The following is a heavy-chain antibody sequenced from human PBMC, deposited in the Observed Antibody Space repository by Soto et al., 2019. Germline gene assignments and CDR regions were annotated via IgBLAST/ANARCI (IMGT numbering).Heavy chain of an antibody. CDR1: GFSFSSYA. J-gene: IGHJ4*02. CDR2: ISGSGGST. V-gene: IGHV3-23*01. CDR3: AKTYYYDSSGYWPDY. Sequence: GGSLRLSCAASGFSFSSYAMSWVRQAPGKGLEWVSTISGSGGSTRYADSVNGRSTISRDNSKKTVNLQMNSLRAEDTAVYYCAKTYYYDSSGYWPDYWGQGTLVTV. D-gene: IGHD3-22*01.